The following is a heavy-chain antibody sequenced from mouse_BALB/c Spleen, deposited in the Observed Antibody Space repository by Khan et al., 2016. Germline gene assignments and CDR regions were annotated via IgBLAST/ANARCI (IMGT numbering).Heavy chain of an antibody. D-gene: IGHD1-2*01. J-gene: IGHJ4*01. V-gene: IGHV3-8*02. Sequence: EVQLQESGPSLVTPSQTLSLTCSVTGDSITSGYWNWIRKFPGNKLEYMGYISYSGTTYYNPSLKSRISITRDTSKNQYNLQLNSVTTEDTATYYCARSSTASYYAMDYWGQGTPVTVSS. CDR3: ARSSTASYYAMDY. CDR1: GDSITSGY. CDR2: ISYSGTT.